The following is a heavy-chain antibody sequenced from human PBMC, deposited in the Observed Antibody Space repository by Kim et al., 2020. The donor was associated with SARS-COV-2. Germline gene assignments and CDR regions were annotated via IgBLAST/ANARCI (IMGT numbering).Heavy chain of an antibody. CDR3: ARGEQQLVRDNWFDP. J-gene: IGHJ5*02. Sequence: GGSLRLSCAASGFTFSSYGMHWVRQAPGKGLEWVAVISYDGSNKYYADSVKGRFTISRDNSKNTLYLQMNSLRAEDTAVYYCARGEQQLVRDNWFDPWGQGTLVTVSS. V-gene: IGHV3-33*05. CDR1: GFTFSSYG. D-gene: IGHD6-13*01. CDR2: ISYDGSNK.